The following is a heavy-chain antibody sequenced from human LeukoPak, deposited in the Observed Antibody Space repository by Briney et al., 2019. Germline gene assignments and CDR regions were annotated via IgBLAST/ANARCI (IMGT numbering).Heavy chain of an antibody. CDR1: GFTFSNYW. V-gene: IGHV3-74*01. CDR3: ARDTGHTGRRDGFDV. CDR2: ISTDGKTT. J-gene: IGHJ3*01. D-gene: IGHD1-26*01. Sequence: GGSLRLSCEVSGFTFSNYWMHWLRQAPGTGLVWASVISTDGKTTNYADSVKGRFTIFRDNAKNTLFLQMNSLRAEDTALYYCARDTGHTGRRDGFDVWGQGTMVTVSS.